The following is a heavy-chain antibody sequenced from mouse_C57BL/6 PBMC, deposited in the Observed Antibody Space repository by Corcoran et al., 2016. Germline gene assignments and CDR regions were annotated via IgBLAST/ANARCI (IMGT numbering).Heavy chain of an antibody. D-gene: IGHD1-1*01. J-gene: IGHJ2*01. CDR1: GYTFTDYN. Sequence: EVQLQQSGPELVKPGASVKIPCKASGYTFTDYNMDWVKQSHGKSLEWIGDINPNNGGTIYNQKFKGKATLTVDKSSSTAYMELRSLTSEDTAVYYCAREGNGSSYWYFDYWGQGTTLTVSS. CDR2: INPNNGGT. CDR3: AREGNGSSYWYFDY. V-gene: IGHV1-18*01.